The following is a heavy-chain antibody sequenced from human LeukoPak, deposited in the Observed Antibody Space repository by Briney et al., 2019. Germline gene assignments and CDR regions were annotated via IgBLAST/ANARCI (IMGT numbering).Heavy chain of an antibody. CDR1: GDSVSSNSAA. CDR2: TYYRSKWYN. J-gene: IGHJ5*02. V-gene: IGHV6-1*01. Sequence: SQTLSLTCAISGDSVSSNSAAWNWIRQSPSRGLEWLGRTYYRSKWYNDYAVSVKSRITINPDTSKNQFSLKLSSVTAADTAVYYCAREGWDYGDYPNWFDPWGQGTLVTVSS. D-gene: IGHD4-17*01. CDR3: AREGWDYGDYPNWFDP.